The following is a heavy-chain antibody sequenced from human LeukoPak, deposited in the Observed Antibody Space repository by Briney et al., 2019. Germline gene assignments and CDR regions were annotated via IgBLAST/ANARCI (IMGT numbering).Heavy chain of an antibody. CDR2: IYYSGST. Sequence: PSETLSPTCTVSGGSISSGGYYWSWIRQHPGKGLEWIGYIYYSGSTYYNPSLKSRVTISVDTSKNQFSLKLSSVTAADTAVYYCARERGGSYDYWGQGTLVTVSS. CDR1: GGSISSGGYY. V-gene: IGHV4-31*03. D-gene: IGHD1-26*01. CDR3: ARERGGSYDY. J-gene: IGHJ4*02.